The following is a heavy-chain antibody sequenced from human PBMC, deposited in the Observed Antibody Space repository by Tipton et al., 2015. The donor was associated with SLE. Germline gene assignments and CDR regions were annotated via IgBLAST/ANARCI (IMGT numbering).Heavy chain of an antibody. Sequence: SLRLSCAASGFTFSSYAMHWVRQAPGKGLEWVAVISYDGSNKYYADSVRGRFTISRDNSKNTLYLQMNSLRAEDTAVYYCARTADWSSPSCYTGGGYFQHWGQGTLVTVSS. CDR3: ARTADWSSPSCYTGGGYFQH. CDR1: GFTFSSYA. CDR2: ISYDGSNK. V-gene: IGHV3-30*04. J-gene: IGHJ1*01. D-gene: IGHD2-2*02.